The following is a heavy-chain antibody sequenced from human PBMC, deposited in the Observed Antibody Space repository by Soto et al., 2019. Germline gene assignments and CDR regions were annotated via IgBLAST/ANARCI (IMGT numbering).Heavy chain of an antibody. CDR3: ARVVPGAEAWFGP. D-gene: IGHD2-2*01. J-gene: IGHJ5*02. Sequence: DSVQVSCKSRGYTFSNYGITWVRQAPGQPLEWLGWISLYSDGTNYAQKFQGRVSMTTDTSTTTAYMELRSLRSDDTAVYYCARVVPGAEAWFGPWGQGTLVTVSS. CDR1: GYTFSNYG. CDR2: ISLYSDGT. V-gene: IGHV1-18*01.